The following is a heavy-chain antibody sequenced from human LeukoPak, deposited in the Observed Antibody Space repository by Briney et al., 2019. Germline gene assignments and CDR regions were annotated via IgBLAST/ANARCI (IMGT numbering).Heavy chain of an antibody. Sequence: PGGSLRLSCAASGFTFSSYATTWVRQAPGKGLEWVSSISINSGGTYYADSVKGRFTISRDNSKNTLYLQMNSLRAEDTAVYYCAIDPGNWFDPWGQGTLVTVSS. J-gene: IGHJ5*02. CDR2: ISINSGGT. CDR3: AIDPGNWFDP. V-gene: IGHV3-23*01. CDR1: GFTFSSYA.